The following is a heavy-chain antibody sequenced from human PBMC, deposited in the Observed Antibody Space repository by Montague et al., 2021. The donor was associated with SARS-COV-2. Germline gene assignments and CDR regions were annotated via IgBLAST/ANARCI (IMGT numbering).Heavy chain of an antibody. D-gene: IGHD3-10*01. CDR2: INNGGGKT. J-gene: IGHJ4*02. CDR1: GFSFSSYA. V-gene: IGHV3-23*03. CDR3: AKGTYSYGSGSFDY. Sequence: SRSLSFSASGFSFSSYAMHWVRQAPGKGLERVSLINNGGGKTDYGDSVKGRFTISRDDSKNTLYLQMNSLRAEDTAVYFCAKGTYSYGSGSFDYWGQGTLVTVSS.